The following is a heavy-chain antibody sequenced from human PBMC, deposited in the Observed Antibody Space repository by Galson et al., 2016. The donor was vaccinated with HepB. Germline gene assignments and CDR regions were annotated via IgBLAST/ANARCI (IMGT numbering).Heavy chain of an antibody. Sequence: QSGAEVKKSGESLEISCKGSGYTFSNYWIAWVRQMPGKGLEWMGIIYPGDSETRYSPSFQGQVTISADKSTSTAYLQWSSLKASDTAMYYCARRGSESGYDWLGTEHWGQGTLVTVSS. CDR1: GYTFSNYW. J-gene: IGHJ4*02. CDR3: ARRGSESGYDWLGTEH. CDR2: IYPGDSET. V-gene: IGHV5-51*01. D-gene: IGHD5-12*01.